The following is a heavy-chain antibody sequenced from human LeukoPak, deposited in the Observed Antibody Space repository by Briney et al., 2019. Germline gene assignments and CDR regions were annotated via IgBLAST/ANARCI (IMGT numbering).Heavy chain of an antibody. D-gene: IGHD4-17*01. CDR2: INPSGGST. V-gene: IGHV1-46*01. Sequence: GASVKVSCKASGYTFTSYYMHWVRQAPGQGLEWMGIINPSGGSTSYAQKFQGGVTMTRDTSTSTVYMELSSLRSEDTAVYYCARGPTVTTSPYNWFDPWGQGTLVTVSS. CDR3: ARGPTVTTSPYNWFDP. J-gene: IGHJ5*02. CDR1: GYTFTSYY.